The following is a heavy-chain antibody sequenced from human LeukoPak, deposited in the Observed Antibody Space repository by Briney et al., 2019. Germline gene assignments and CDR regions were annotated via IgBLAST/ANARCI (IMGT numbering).Heavy chain of an antibody. CDR1: GFTFSSYA. D-gene: IGHD2-15*01. J-gene: IGHJ4*02. Sequence: GGSLRLSCAASGFTFSSYAMNWVRQPPGKGLEWVSAISRSGGSTYYADSVKGRFTISRDNSKNTLYLQMNSLRGEDTALYYCAKGHRYCTSGNCNSAIDYWGQGTLVTVSS. V-gene: IGHV3-23*01. CDR3: AKGHRYCTSGNCNSAIDY. CDR2: ISRSGGST.